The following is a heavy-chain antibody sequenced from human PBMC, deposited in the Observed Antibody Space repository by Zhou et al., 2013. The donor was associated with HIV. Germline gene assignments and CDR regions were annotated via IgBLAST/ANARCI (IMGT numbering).Heavy chain of an antibody. D-gene: IGHD3-22*01. CDR1: GGTFNSYA. CDR3: AREYYYDSIGYYYEDL. CDR2: IIPIFGTT. J-gene: IGHJ4*02. Sequence: QVQLVQSGAEVKKPGSSVKVSCKASGGTFNSYAVVWVRQAPGQGLEWMGRIIPIFGTTNYAQKFQGRVTISADGSTNTVYMELSSLTSEDTAMYFCAREYYYDSIGYYYEDLWGQGTLVTVSS. V-gene: IGHV1-69*13.